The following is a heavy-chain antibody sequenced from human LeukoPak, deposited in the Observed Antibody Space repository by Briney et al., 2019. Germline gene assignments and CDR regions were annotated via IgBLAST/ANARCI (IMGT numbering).Heavy chain of an antibody. CDR1: GYSISSGYY. Sequence: SETLSLTCAVSGYSISSGYYWGWIRQPPGKGLEWIGSIYHSGSTYYNPSLKCRVTISVDTSKNQFSLKLSSVTAADTAVYYCARSRNLGYCSSTSCYVDWFDPWGQGTLVTVSS. J-gene: IGHJ5*02. CDR3: ARSRNLGYCSSTSCYVDWFDP. D-gene: IGHD2-2*01. CDR2: IYHSGST. V-gene: IGHV4-38-2*01.